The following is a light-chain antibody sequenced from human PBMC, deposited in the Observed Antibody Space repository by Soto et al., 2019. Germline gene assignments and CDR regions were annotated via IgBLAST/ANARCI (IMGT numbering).Light chain of an antibody. CDR3: QQYVSIPLT. CDR2: GAS. CDR1: RSVGDY. V-gene: IGKV3-20*01. J-gene: IGKJ4*01. Sequence: EIVLTQSPGTLSLSPGERATLSCRASRSVGDYLAWYQQSPGLAPRLLVYGASSRATGIPDRFSGSGSGTDFTLTISRLEPEDSAVYYCQQYVSIPLTFGGGTKVDNK.